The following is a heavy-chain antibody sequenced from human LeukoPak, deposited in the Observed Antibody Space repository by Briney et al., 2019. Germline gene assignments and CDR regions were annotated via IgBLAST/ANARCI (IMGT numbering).Heavy chain of an antibody. J-gene: IGHJ4*02. Sequence: GGSLRLSCLASGFTFSSYEMNWVRQAPGKGLEWLSYISTTGTIIYYADSVKGRFTVSRDNAKTSLYLQMNSLRAEDTAMYYCARHLSGVTGYTYGRGIDYWGQGTLVTVSS. CDR3: ARHLSGVTGYTYGRGIDY. D-gene: IGHD5-18*01. V-gene: IGHV3-48*03. CDR1: GFTFSSYE. CDR2: ISTTGTII.